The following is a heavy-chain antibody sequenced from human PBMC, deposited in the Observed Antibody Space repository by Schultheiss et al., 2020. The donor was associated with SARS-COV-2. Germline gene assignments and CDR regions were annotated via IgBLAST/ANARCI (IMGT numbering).Heavy chain of an antibody. CDR3: AKHGYNWRIDY. D-gene: IGHD5-24*01. CDR2: ISSSSSYI. Sequence: GGSLRLSCTASGFTFSSYAIHWVRQAPGEGLEWVSSISSSSSYIYYADSVKGRFTISRDNAKNTLFLQMHSLRAEDTALYYCAKHGYNWRIDYWGQGTLVTVSS. J-gene: IGHJ4*02. CDR1: GFTFSSYA. V-gene: IGHV3-21*04.